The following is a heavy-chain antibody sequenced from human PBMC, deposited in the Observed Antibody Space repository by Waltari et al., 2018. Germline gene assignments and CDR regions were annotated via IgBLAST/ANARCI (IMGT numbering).Heavy chain of an antibody. D-gene: IGHD1-1*01. J-gene: IGHJ6*02. Sequence: VQLVESGGGLVKPGGSLRLSCEASGFTFRGNSTNPVSQAPGKWLEWVSSISSTSSYRYYADSVKGRFTISRDNAKNSLCLQMDSLRAEDTAVYYRARRRSATTDYGMDVWGQGTTVTVSS. CDR3: ARRRSATTDYGMDV. CDR2: ISSTSSYR. V-gene: IGHV3-21*01. CDR1: GFTFRGNS.